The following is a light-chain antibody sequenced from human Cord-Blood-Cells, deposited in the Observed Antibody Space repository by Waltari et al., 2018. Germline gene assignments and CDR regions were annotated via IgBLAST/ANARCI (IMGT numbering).Light chain of an antibody. CDR3: SSYTSSSTWV. CDR2: DVS. J-gene: IGLJ3*02. CDR1: SSDVGGYNY. Sequence: QSALTQPASVSGSPGQSITISCTGTSSDVGGYNYVSWYQQHPGKAPKLMIYDVSKRPSGVSNRFSGSKSGNTASLTISGLQAEVEADYYCSSYTSSSTWVFCGGTKLTVL. V-gene: IGLV2-14*01.